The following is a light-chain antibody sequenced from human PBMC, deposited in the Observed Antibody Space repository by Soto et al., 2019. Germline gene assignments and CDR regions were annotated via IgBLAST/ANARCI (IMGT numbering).Light chain of an antibody. Sequence: QSVLTQPPSVSGAPGQRVTISCTGNNSNLGAGYDVHWYQQLPGAAPKLVIFGNRNRPSGVPERFSGSKSGTSASMAITGIQAEDEADYYCQAYDDSLTAFVFGGGTQLTVL. CDR3: QAYDDSLTAFV. CDR1: NSNLGAGYD. V-gene: IGLV1-40*01. CDR2: GNR. J-gene: IGLJ3*02.